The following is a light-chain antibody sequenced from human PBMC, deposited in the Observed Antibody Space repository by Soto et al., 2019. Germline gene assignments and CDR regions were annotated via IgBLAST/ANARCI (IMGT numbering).Light chain of an antibody. CDR3: AAWDDSLNGLWV. V-gene: IGLV1-44*01. CDR1: SSNIGSNT. Sequence: QSVLTQPPSMSGTPGQRVTISCSGSSSNIGSNTVNWYQQLPGTAPKLLIYSNNHRPSGVPDRFSGSRSGTSASLAISGLQSEDEADYYCAAWDDSLNGLWVFGGGTKLTVL. CDR2: SNN. J-gene: IGLJ3*02.